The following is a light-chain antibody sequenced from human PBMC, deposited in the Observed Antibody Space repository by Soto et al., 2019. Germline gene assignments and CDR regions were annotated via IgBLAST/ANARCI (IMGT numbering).Light chain of an antibody. CDR2: AAS. CDR1: QDIGSD. J-gene: IGKJ1*01. CDR3: QESATTRWA. Sequence: DIQMTQSPASLTSSVFERFIITCRASQDIGSDLAWYQQKPGKAPERLIYAASTLQNGVPSRFSGSGSGTEFTLTISSLHPEDFATFYCQESATTRWAFGQGTKVDIK. V-gene: IGKV1-17*01.